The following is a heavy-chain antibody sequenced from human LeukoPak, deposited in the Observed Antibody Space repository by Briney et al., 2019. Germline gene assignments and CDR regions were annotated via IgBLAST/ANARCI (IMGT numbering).Heavy chain of an antibody. CDR3: TTDPPETVDTAMVTQGY. CDR1: GFTFSNAW. V-gene: IGHV3-15*01. Sequence: GGSLRLSCAASGFTFSNAWMSWVRQAPGKGLEWVGRIKSKTDGGTTDYAPPVKGRFTISRDDSKNTLYLQMNSLKTEDTAVYYCTTDPPETVDTAMVTQGYWGQGTLVTVSS. D-gene: IGHD5-18*01. J-gene: IGHJ4*02. CDR2: IKSKTDGGTT.